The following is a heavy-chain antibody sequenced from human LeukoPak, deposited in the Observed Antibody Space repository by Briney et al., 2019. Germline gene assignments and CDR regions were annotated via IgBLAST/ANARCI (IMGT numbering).Heavy chain of an antibody. Sequence: PSETLSLTCTVSGGSINTYFWSWIRQPPGKGLEWIGYIYYSGSTNYNPSLKSLVTISVDTSKNQFSLKLSSVTAADTAVYYCARGVTGGWYGDFQHWGQGTLVTVSS. J-gene: IGHJ1*01. D-gene: IGHD6-19*01. CDR1: GGSINTYF. CDR3: ARGVTGGWYGDFQH. CDR2: IYYSGST. V-gene: IGHV4-59*01.